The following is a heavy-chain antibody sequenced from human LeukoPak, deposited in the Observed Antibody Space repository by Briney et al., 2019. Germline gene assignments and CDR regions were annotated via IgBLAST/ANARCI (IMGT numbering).Heavy chain of an antibody. V-gene: IGHV4-39*02. D-gene: IGHD3-10*01. CDR2: IYYSGST. J-gene: IGHJ5*02. CDR3: ARGHYFASGNYYRGWFDP. Sequence: SETLSLTCTLCGGSISRTYYYWGWIRQPPGKGLEWIGTIYYSGSTYYNPSLKSRVTISVDTSKNHFSLKLSAVTAADTAVYFCARGHYFASGNYYRGWFDPWGQGSLVTVSS. CDR1: GGSISRTYYY.